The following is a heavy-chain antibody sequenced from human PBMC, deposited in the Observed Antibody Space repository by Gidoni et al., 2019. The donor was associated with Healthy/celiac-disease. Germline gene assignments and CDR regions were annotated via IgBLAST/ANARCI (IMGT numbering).Heavy chain of an antibody. V-gene: IGHV4-39*02. Sequence: QVQLQESGPGLVKPSETLSLTCIVSGGSISCSSYYWGWIRQPPGKGLEWIGSIYYSGSTYYNPSLKRRVTIFVDTSKNHFSLKLSSVTAADTAVYYCATTASGYDSRGWVFDYWGQGTLVIASS. CDR2: IYYSGST. D-gene: IGHD5-12*01. J-gene: IGHJ4*02. CDR1: GGSISCSSYY. CDR3: ATTASGYDSRGWVFDY.